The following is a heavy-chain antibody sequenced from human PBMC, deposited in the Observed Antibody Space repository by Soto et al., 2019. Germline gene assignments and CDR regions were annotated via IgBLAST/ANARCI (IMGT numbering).Heavy chain of an antibody. V-gene: IGHV4-34*01. J-gene: IGHJ6*02. CDR1: GGSFSGYY. Sequence: SETLSLTCAVYGGSFSGYYWSWIRQPPGKGLEWIGEINHSGSTNYNPSLKSRVTISVDTSKNKFSLKLSSVTAADTAVYYCARGDESIYYYYYGMDVWGQGTTVTVSS. D-gene: IGHD6-6*01. CDR3: ARGDESIYYYYYGMDV. CDR2: INHSGST.